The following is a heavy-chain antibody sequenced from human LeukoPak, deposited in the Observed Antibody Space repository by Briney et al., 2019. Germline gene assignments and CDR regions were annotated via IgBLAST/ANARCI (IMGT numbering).Heavy chain of an antibody. V-gene: IGHV4-61*02. Sequence: PSETLSLTCTVSGGSISSGSYYWSWIRQPAGKGLEWIGRIYTSGSTNYNPSLKSRVTISVDTSKNQFSLKLSSVTAADTAVYYCARDRGSYLTDAFDIWGQGTMVTVSS. D-gene: IGHD1-26*01. CDR3: ARDRGSYLTDAFDI. J-gene: IGHJ3*02. CDR2: IYTSGST. CDR1: GGSISSGSYY.